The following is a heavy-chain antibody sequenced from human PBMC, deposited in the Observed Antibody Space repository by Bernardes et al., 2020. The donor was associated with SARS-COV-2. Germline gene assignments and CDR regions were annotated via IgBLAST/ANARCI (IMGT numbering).Heavy chain of an antibody. V-gene: IGHV4-34*01. D-gene: IGHD3-16*01. J-gene: IGHJ3*01. CDR1: GGSFSPYY. CDR3: ARENDDEYIWGTFTAPNSEFEQGIDGFDV. Sequence: SETLSLTCAVYGGSFSPYYWSWIRQPPGKGLEWIGKIDHSGSTNYNPSLKSRVTISVDPSKNQFSLKMSSVSAADTAVYYCARENDDEYIWGTFTAPNSEFEQGIDGFDVWGQGTMVTVSS. CDR2: IDHSGST.